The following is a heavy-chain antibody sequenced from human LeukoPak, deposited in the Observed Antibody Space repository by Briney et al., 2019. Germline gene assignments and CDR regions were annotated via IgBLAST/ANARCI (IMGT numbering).Heavy chain of an antibody. CDR3: ARKAPRKGWFDP. Sequence: PSETLSLTCTVSGGSNNSYYWSWIRQPPGKGLEWIGYTHPSGNTNYSPSLKSRVTISIDTSRNQFSLKLSSVTAADTAVYYCARKAPRKGWFDPWGQGTLVTVSS. J-gene: IGHJ5*02. CDR1: GGSNNSYY. CDR2: THPSGNT. V-gene: IGHV4-4*09.